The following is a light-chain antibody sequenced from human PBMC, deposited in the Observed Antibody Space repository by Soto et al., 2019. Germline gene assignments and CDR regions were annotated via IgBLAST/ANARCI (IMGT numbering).Light chain of an antibody. J-gene: IGKJ1*01. CDR2: KAS. V-gene: IGKV1-39*01. CDR3: QQSYSTRWA. Sequence: EIQLTQSPSVRSASVGDRVTITCRASQGISSYLAWYQQKPGKAPKLLIYKASSLESGVPSRFSGSGSGTEFTLTISSLQPEDFATYYCQQSYSTRWAFGQGTKVDI. CDR1: QGISSY.